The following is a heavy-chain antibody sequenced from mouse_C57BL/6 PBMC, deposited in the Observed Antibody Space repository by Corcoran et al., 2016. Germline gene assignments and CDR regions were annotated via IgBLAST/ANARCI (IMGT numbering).Heavy chain of an antibody. J-gene: IGHJ1*03. Sequence: QVQLQQSGAELVKPGASVKLSCKASGYTFTEYTIHWVKQRSGQGLEWIGWFYPGSGSITYNEKFKDKATLTADKSSSTVYMELSRLTSEDCAVYFCAGHEENCLYAGYYGYFEVWGKGTTVTDPS. CDR1: GYTFTEYT. CDR2: FYPGSGSI. CDR3: AGHEENCLYAGYYGYFEV. D-gene: IGHD2-10*02. V-gene: IGHV1-62-2*01.